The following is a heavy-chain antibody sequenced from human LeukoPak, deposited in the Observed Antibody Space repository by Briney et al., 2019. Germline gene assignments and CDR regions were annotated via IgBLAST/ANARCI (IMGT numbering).Heavy chain of an antibody. J-gene: IGHJ4*02. Sequence: GGSLRLSCAASGFTFSTYGTHWLRQAPGKGLEWVAVIWYDGSRKFYGDSVKGRFTVSRDTSENTMYLQMNTLRVDDTAVYYCARDGGSGIDYWGQGTLVTVSS. CDR1: GFTFSTYG. V-gene: IGHV3-33*08. CDR3: ARDGGSGIDY. CDR2: IWYDGSRK. D-gene: IGHD3-10*01.